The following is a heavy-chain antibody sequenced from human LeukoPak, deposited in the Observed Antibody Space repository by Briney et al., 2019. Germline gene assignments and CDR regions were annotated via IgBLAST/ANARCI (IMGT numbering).Heavy chain of an antibody. CDR3: ARGYSSSWYFNWFDP. Sequence: PSETLSLTCSVSGYAISSGYFWGWIRQPPGEGLEWIGTIYHSGSTYYNPSLKSRVTISVDTSKNQFSLKLSSVTAADTAVYYCARGYSSSWYFNWFDPWGQGTLVTVSS. D-gene: IGHD6-13*01. CDR1: GYAISSGYF. J-gene: IGHJ5*02. V-gene: IGHV4-38-2*02. CDR2: IYHSGST.